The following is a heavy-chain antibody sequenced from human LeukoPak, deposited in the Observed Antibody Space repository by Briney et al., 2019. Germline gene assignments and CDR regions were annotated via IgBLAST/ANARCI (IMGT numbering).Heavy chain of an antibody. CDR3: TLALYTTYYYDSSGYYPPPDY. J-gene: IGHJ4*02. V-gene: IGHV3-49*05. CDR2: IRSKAYGGTT. D-gene: IGHD3-22*01. CDR1: GFTFGDYA. Sequence: KTGGSLRLSCTASGFTFGDYAMRWFRQATGKGLEWVGFIRSKAYGGTTEYAASVKGRFSISRDDSKSIAHLQMNSLKTEDTAVYYCTLALYTTYYYDSSGYYPPPDYWGQGTLVTVSS.